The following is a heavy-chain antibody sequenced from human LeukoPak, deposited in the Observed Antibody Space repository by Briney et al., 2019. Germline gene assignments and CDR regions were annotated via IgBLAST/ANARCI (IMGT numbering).Heavy chain of an antibody. V-gene: IGHV1-2*02. CDR1: GYTFTGYY. Sequence: ASVKVSCKASGYTFTGYYMHWVRQAPGQGLEWMGWINPNSGGTNYAQKFQGRVTMTRDTSISTAYMELSRLRSDDTAVYYCARSLYYGSEDAFDIWGQGKMVTVSS. J-gene: IGHJ3*02. CDR3: ARSLYYGSEDAFDI. CDR2: INPNSGGT. D-gene: IGHD3-10*01.